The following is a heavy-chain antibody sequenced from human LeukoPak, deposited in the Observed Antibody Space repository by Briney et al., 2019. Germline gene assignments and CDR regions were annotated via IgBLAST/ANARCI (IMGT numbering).Heavy chain of an antibody. CDR1: GFTFSSYA. CDR2: ISWNSGSI. V-gene: IGHV3-9*01. CDR3: AKAGSSWYVGGYFDY. D-gene: IGHD6-13*01. Sequence: PGRSLRLSCAAPGFTFSSYAMHWVRQAPGKGLEWVSGISWNSGSIGYADSVKGRFTISRDNAKNSLYLQMNSLRAEDTALYYCAKAGSSWYVGGYFDYWGQGTLVTVSS. J-gene: IGHJ4*02.